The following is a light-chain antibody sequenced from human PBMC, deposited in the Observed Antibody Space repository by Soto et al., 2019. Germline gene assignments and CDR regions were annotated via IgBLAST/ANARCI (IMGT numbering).Light chain of an antibody. J-gene: IGKJ3*01. Sequence: DIQMTQSPSSLSASVGDRVTITCRASQGISNYLAWYQQKPGKVPEVLIYDASTLQSGVPSLFSGSVSGTDFTLTISSMQPEDVATYYCQEYNNVLFTFGPVTKVEIK. CDR3: QEYNNVLFT. CDR2: DAS. V-gene: IGKV1-27*01. CDR1: QGISNY.